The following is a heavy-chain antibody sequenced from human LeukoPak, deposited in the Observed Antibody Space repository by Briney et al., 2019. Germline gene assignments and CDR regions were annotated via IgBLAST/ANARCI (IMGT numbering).Heavy chain of an antibody. CDR1: GFSFRSYF. CDR2: INTDGRDT. Sequence: PGGSLRLSCAASGFSFRSYFMYWVRQAPGKGLVWVSRINTDGRDTEYADSVKGRFTISRDNAKNTLYMQMNSLREEDTAVYYCVAYNWNYPGYWGQGTLVTVSS. J-gene: IGHJ4*02. D-gene: IGHD1-7*01. V-gene: IGHV3-74*03. CDR3: VAYNWNYPGY.